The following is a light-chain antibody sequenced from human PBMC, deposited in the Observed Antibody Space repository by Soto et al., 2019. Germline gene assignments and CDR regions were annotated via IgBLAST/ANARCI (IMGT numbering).Light chain of an antibody. Sequence: EIVMTQSPAAVPVSPGERGTLSCRASQSVSSNFLAWYQLRPGQAPRLLIYGASSRATGIPDRFSGSGSGTDFTLTISRLEPEDFAVYYCQQYGSSPLTFGGGTKVDI. CDR1: QSVSSNF. J-gene: IGKJ4*01. CDR2: GAS. V-gene: IGKV3-20*01. CDR3: QQYGSSPLT.